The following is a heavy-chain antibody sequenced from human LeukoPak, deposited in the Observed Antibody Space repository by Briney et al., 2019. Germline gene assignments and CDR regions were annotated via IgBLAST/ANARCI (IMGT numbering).Heavy chain of an antibody. CDR1: GGSISSGGHS. CDR3: AREGCSGGSCYGTVGIDH. Sequence: PSQTLSLTCTVSGGSISSGGHSWSWIRQFPGKGLEWIGYIYFTGITYYNPSLKSRATFSVDTSENEFSLSLRSVTAADTAVYYCAREGCSGGSCYGTVGIDHWGQGTLVTVSS. J-gene: IGHJ4*02. D-gene: IGHD2-15*01. CDR2: IYFTGIT. V-gene: IGHV4-31*03.